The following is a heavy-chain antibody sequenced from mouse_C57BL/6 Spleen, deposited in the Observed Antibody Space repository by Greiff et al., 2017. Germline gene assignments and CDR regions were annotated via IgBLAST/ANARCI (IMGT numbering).Heavy chain of an antibody. V-gene: IGHV5-16*01. Sequence: EVQLVESEGGLVQPGSSMKLSCTASGFTFSDYYVAWVRQVPEKGLEWVANINYDGSSTYYLDSLKSRFIISRDNAKNILYLQMSSLKSEDTATYYYARDQGRGYAMDYWGQGTSVTVSS. D-gene: IGHD1-1*01. J-gene: IGHJ4*01. CDR1: GFTFSDYY. CDR3: ARDQGRGYAMDY. CDR2: INYDGSST.